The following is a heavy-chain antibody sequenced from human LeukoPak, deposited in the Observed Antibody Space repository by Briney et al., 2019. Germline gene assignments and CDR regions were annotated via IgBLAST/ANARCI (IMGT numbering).Heavy chain of an antibody. CDR3: ASEAGTSFDY. CDR2: IYYSGST. D-gene: IGHD1-7*01. V-gene: IGHV4-61*08. Sequence: ASETLSLTCTVSGGSISSGGYYWSWIRQHPGKGLEWIGYIYYSGSTNYNPSLKSRVTMSVDTSKNQFSLKLSSVTAADTAVYYCASEAGTSFDYWGQGTLVTVSS. CDR1: GGSISSGGYY. J-gene: IGHJ4*02.